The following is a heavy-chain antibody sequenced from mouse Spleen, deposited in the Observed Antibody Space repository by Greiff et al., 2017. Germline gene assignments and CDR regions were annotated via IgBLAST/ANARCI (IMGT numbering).Heavy chain of an antibody. J-gene: IGHJ3*01. CDR3: ARGGNYRYDAWFAY. V-gene: IGHV1-55*01. Sequence: EAGAELVKPGASVKMSRKASGYTFTSYWITWGKQRPGQGPEWIGDIYPGSGSTNYNEKIKSNATLTVDTSSSTAYMQLSSLTSEDSAVYYCARGGNYRYDAWFAYWGQGTLVTVSA. CDR1: GYTFTSYW. CDR2: IYPGSGST. D-gene: IGHD2-14*01.